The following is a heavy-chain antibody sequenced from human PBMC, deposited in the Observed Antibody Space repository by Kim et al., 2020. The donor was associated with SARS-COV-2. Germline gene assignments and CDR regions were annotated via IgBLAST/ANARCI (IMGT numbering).Heavy chain of an antibody. V-gene: IGHV4-38-2*02. J-gene: IGHJ6*01. Sequence: SETLSLTCTVSGYSISSGYCWGWIRQPPGKGLGVMGSISHSGSNYYNPSLKRLATISEDTSKNQFSLTLSAMTAAATAVYYCARYGTIFGVGETYYY. CDR1: GYSISSGYC. D-gene: IGHD3-3*01. CDR3: ARYGTIFGVGETYYY. CDR2: ISHSGSN.